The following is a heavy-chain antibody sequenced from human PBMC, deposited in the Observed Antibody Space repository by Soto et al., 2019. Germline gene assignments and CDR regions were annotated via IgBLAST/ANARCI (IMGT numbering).Heavy chain of an antibody. CDR3: ARARIAVARGWFDP. J-gene: IGHJ5*02. Sequence: SETLSLTCAVYGGSFSGYYWSWIRQPPGKGLEWIGEINHSGSTNYNPSLKSRVTISVDTSKNRFSLKLSSVTAADTAVYDCARARIAVARGWFDPWGQGTLVTVSS. CDR2: INHSGST. D-gene: IGHD6-19*01. V-gene: IGHV4-34*01. CDR1: GGSFSGYY.